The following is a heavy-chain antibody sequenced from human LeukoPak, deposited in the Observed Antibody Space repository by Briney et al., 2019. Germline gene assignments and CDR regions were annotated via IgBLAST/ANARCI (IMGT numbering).Heavy chain of an antibody. Sequence: GGSLRLSCTASGLIFGDYGIIWVRQAPGKGLEWVGFIRSKAYGATPEYAASVKGRFTISRDDSQSIAYLQMDSLKSEDTALYYCSRGSHTRGWSDFDFWGQGTLVIVSS. CDR2: IRSKAYGATP. CDR3: SRGSHTRGWSDFDF. J-gene: IGHJ4*02. V-gene: IGHV3-49*04. CDR1: GLIFGDYG. D-gene: IGHD6-19*01.